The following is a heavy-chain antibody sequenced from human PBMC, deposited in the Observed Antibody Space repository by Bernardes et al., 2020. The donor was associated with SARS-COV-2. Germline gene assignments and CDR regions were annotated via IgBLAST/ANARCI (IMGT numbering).Heavy chain of an antibody. CDR3: ARSPGGGGNMDV. Sequence: SVKVSCKASGGTSNSYTISWVRQAPGQGLEWMGLIIPILGITNYAHNFQGRVTITADKSTSTAYMELSSLRSEDTALYFCARSPGGGGNMDVWGQGTTVTVSS. CDR1: GGTSNSYT. CDR2: IIPILGIT. V-gene: IGHV1-69*02. D-gene: IGHD3-16*01. J-gene: IGHJ6*02.